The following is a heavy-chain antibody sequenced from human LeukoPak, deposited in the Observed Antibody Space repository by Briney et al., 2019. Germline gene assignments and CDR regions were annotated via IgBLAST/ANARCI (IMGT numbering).Heavy chain of an antibody. CDR2: IYYTGGT. CDR3: AKDSSSWIDDFDI. J-gene: IGHJ3*02. V-gene: IGHV4-39*07. D-gene: IGHD6-13*01. CDR1: GGSISSSSYY. Sequence: SETLSLTCSVSGGSISSSSYYWRGIRQPPEKGLEGGGSIYYTGGTYYNPSLKSRATISLDTSKNQLSLKLSSVTAAATAVYSCAKDSSSWIDDFDIWGKGTMVIVSS.